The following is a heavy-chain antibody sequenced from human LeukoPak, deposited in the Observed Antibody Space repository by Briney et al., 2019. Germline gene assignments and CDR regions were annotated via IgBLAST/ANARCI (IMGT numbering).Heavy chain of an antibody. CDR3: ARYSSSSGVDY. Sequence: PSETLSLTCTVSGGSINSGSYYWSWIRQPAGKGLEWIGRIYTSGSTSYNPSLKSRVTISLDTSKNQFFLKLSSVTAADTAVYYCARYSSSSGVDYWGQGTLVTVSP. J-gene: IGHJ4*02. CDR2: IYTSGST. V-gene: IGHV4-61*02. D-gene: IGHD6-6*01. CDR1: GGSINSGSYY.